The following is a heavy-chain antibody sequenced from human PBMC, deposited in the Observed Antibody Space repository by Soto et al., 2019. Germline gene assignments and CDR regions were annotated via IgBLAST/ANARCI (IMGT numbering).Heavy chain of an antibody. CDR1: GGSISSGGNS. J-gene: IGHJ5*02. Sequence: SETLSLTCAVSGGSISSGGNSWSWIRQPPGKGLEWIGYIYHSGSTYYNPSLKSRVTISVDRSKNQFSLKLSSVTAADTAVYYCARVGYSGRYSSWWSDPWGQGTLVTVSS. CDR2: IYHSGST. D-gene: IGHD3-10*01. CDR3: ARVGYSGRYSSWWSDP. V-gene: IGHV4-30-2*01.